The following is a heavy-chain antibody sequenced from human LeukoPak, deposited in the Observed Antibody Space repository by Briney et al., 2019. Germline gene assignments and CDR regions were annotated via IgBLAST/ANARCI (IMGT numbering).Heavy chain of an antibody. CDR1: GYTFTSYG. CDR3: ARNIYSNWFDP. Sequence: SVKVSCKASGYTFTSYGISWVRQAPGQGLEWMGRIIPILGIANYAQKFQGRVTITADKSTSTAYMELSSLRSEDTAVYYCARNIYSNWFDPWGQGTLVTVSS. CDR2: IIPILGIA. D-gene: IGHD1/OR15-1a*01. J-gene: IGHJ5*02. V-gene: IGHV1-69*04.